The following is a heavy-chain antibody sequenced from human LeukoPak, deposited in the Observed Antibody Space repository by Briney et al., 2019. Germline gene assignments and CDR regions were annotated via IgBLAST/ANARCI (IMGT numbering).Heavy chain of an antibody. J-gene: IGHJ3*02. Sequence: ASVKVSCKTSGNTFTNYDINWLRQATGQGLEWMGWMNPNTGNADSPQKFQGRVTMTRNISISTAYMELSSLRFEDTAVYYCARCTGGDCGGAFDIWGQGTMVTVSS. CDR2: MNPNTGNA. CDR1: GNTFTNYD. D-gene: IGHD2-21*02. V-gene: IGHV1-8*01. CDR3: ARCTGGDCGGAFDI.